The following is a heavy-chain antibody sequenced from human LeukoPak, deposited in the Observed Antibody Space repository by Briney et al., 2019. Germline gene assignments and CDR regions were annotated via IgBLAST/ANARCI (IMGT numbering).Heavy chain of an antibody. J-gene: IGHJ4*02. CDR2: IKQDGSEK. Sequence: GGSLRLSCAASGFTVSNNYMSWVRQAPGKGLEWVANIKQDGSEKYYVDSVKGRFTISRDNAKNSLYLQMNSLRAEDTAVYYCARVDSSWYLYFDYWGQGTLVTVSS. V-gene: IGHV3-7*01. CDR3: ARVDSSWYLYFDY. D-gene: IGHD6-13*01. CDR1: GFTVSNNY.